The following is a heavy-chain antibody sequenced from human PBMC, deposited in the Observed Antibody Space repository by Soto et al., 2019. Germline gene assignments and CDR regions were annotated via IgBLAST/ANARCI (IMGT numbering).Heavy chain of an antibody. J-gene: IGHJ6*02. CDR1: GGTFSSYA. CDR3: AREGPLGYCSGGSCYSTHMDV. D-gene: IGHD2-15*01. CDR2: IIPIFGTA. V-gene: IGHV1-69*06. Sequence: QVQLVQSGAEVKKPGSSVKVSCKASGGTFSSYAISWVRQAPGQGLEWMGGIIPIFGTANYAQKFQGRVTITADKSTSPAYMELSSLRSEDTAVYYCAREGPLGYCSGGSCYSTHMDVWGQGTTVTVSS.